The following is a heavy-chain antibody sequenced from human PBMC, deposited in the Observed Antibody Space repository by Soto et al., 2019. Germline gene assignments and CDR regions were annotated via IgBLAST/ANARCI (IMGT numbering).Heavy chain of an antibody. J-gene: IGHJ6*02. CDR1: GFTFSDYY. CDR3: ARDPPTSITIFGVVPPGMDV. CDR2: ISSSSSTI. V-gene: IGHV3-11*04. D-gene: IGHD3-3*01. Sequence: GGSLRLSCTASGFTFSDYYMSWIRQAPGKGLEWVSYISSSSSTIYYADSVKGRFTISRDNAKNSLYLQMNSLRDEDTAVYYCARDPPTSITIFGVVPPGMDVWGQGTTVTVSS.